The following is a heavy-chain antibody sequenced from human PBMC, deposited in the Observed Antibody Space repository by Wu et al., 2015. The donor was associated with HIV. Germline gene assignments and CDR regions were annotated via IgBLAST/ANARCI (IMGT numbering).Heavy chain of an antibody. Sequence: QVQLVQSGAEVKKPGSSVKVSCKASGGTFSNYAISWVRQAPGQGLEWMGRIIPIFGTSNYAQKFQGRVTITADESTSTAYMELSSLKSEDTAVYYCAREQANYYDSSGYYSLTAFDIWGQGTMVTVSS. CDR2: IIPIFGTS. CDR1: GGTFSNYA. J-gene: IGHJ3*02. D-gene: IGHD3-22*01. V-gene: IGHV1-69*13. CDR3: AREQANYYDSSGYYSLTAFDI.